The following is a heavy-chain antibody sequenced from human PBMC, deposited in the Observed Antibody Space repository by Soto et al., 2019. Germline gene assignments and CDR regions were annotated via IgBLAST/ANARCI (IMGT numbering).Heavy chain of an antibody. J-gene: IGHJ5*02. Sequence: ASETLSLTCSVSGRSISEIHPYWGWIRQTPGGGLEWLGTIHHTGSTYYNPSLKSRVIISLETSKNQFSLKLRSVTATDTALDYCARPEGGYGSGYSWFDPWGQGTRVTVSS. CDR1: GRSISEIHPY. D-gene: IGHD5-12*01. V-gene: IGHV4-39*01. CDR3: ARPEGGYGSGYSWFDP. CDR2: IHHTGST.